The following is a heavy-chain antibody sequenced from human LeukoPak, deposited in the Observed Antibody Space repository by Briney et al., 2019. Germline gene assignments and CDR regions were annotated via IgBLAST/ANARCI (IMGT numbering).Heavy chain of an antibody. D-gene: IGHD2/OR15-2a*01. CDR2: IWYDTSNK. Sequence: GGSLRLSCAASGFTFSSYGMHWVRQAPGKGLEWVAVIWYDTSNKYYADSVKGRFTISRDNSKNSLYLQMNSLRAEDTAVYYCASGGSTFAYWGQGTLVTVSS. CDR1: GFTFSSYG. J-gene: IGHJ4*02. V-gene: IGHV3-33*01. CDR3: ASGGSTFAY.